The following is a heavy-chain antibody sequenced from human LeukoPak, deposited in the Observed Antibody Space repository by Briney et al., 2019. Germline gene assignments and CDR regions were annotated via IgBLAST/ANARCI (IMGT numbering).Heavy chain of an antibody. CDR1: GGSFSGYY. Sequence: NPSETLSLTCAVYGGSFSGYYWSWIRQPPGKGLEWIGEINHSGSTNYNPSLKSRVTLSVDTSKNQFSLKLSSVSAADTAVYYCARGLGITMVRGPELDYCGQGTLVTVSS. V-gene: IGHV4-34*01. D-gene: IGHD3-10*01. CDR2: INHSGST. J-gene: IGHJ4*02. CDR3: ARGLGITMVRGPELDY.